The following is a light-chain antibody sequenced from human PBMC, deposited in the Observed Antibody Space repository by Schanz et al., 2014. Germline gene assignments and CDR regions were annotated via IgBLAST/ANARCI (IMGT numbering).Light chain of an antibody. J-gene: IGKJ1*01. CDR1: QSVHRNY. Sequence: EIVLTQSPGTLSLSPGERATLSCRASQSVHRNYLAWHQQKPGQAPRLLIYGASTRATGIPARFSGSGYGTDFTLTISSVEPEDFAVYYCQQYGSSRTFGQGTKVEIK. CDR2: GAS. V-gene: IGKV3-20*01. CDR3: QQYGSSRT.